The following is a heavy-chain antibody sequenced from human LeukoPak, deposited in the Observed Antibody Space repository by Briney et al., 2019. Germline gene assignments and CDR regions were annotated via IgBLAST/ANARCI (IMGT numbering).Heavy chain of an antibody. CDR3: ARRNYYYDDSGHYYYFDY. V-gene: IGHV3-11*01. CDR2: ISSSGSTI. Sequence: PGGSLRLSCAASGFTFSDYYMTWIRQAPGKGLEWVSFISSSGSTIYYADSVKGRFTISRDNAKNSLYLQLNSLRAEDTAVYYCARRNYYYDDSGHYYYFDYWGQGTLVTVSS. D-gene: IGHD3-22*01. CDR1: GFTFSDYY. J-gene: IGHJ4*02.